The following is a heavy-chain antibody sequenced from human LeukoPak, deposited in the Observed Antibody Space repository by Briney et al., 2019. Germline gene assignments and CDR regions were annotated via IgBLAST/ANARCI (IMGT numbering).Heavy chain of an antibody. V-gene: IGHV4-61*01. J-gene: IGHJ4*02. CDR3: ARLKQWLGPSDY. Sequence: PSETLSLTCTVSGGSVSSGSYYWSWIRQPPGKGLEWIGYIYYSGSTNYNPSLRSRVTISVDASKNQFSLKLSSVTAADTAVYYCARLKQWLGPSDYWGQGTLVTVSS. D-gene: IGHD6-19*01. CDR2: IYYSGST. CDR1: GGSVSSGSYY.